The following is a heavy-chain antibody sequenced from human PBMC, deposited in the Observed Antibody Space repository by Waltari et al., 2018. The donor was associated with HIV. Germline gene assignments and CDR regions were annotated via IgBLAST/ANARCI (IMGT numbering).Heavy chain of an antibody. CDR2: SSSSGRTI. V-gene: IGHV3-48*03. CDR1: GFTFSSYE. D-gene: IGHD3-10*01. J-gene: IGHJ3*02. Sequence: EVQVVESGGGLVQPGGSLRLSCAASGFTFSSYEMNWVGQAPGKVLELGSYSSSSGRTIYFADSVKGRFTMSRDNAKNSLYLRMNSLRAEDTAVYYCARAFMIRGTGAFDIWGQGTMVTVSS. CDR3: ARAFMIRGTGAFDI.